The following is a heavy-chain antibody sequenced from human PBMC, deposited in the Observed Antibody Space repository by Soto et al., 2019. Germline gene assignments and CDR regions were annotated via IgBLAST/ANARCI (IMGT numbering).Heavy chain of an antibody. CDR1: GFTVSSNY. V-gene: IGHV3-66*01. J-gene: IGHJ6*02. CDR3: GRDRVWEGVYSIRRANDYYGMDD. CDR2: IYSGGST. Sequence: GGSLRLSCAASGFTVSSNYMSWVRQAPGKGLEWVSVIYSGGSTYYADSVKGRFTICRDNSKNTLYLQMNSLRAEDTAVYFSGRDRVWEGVYSIRRANDYYGMDDWGQGTTVTVSS. D-gene: IGHD2-8*01.